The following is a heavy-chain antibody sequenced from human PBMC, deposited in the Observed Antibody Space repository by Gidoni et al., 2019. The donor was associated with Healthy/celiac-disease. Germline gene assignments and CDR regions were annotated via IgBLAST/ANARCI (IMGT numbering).Heavy chain of an antibody. D-gene: IGHD5-12*01. V-gene: IGHV1-3*01. CDR1: GYTFTSYA. CDR2: INAGNGNT. CDR3: ARKLGKGYSGYDWYYYGMDV. Sequence: QVQLVQSGAEVKKPGASVTVSCKASGYTFTSYALHWVRQAPGQRLEWMGWINAGNGNTKYSQKFQGRVTITRDTSASIAYMELSSLRSEDTAVYYCARKLGKGYSGYDWYYYGMDVWGQGTTVTVSS. J-gene: IGHJ6*02.